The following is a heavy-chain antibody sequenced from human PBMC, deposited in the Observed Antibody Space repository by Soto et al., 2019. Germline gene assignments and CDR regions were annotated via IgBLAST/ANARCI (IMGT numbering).Heavy chain of an antibody. D-gene: IGHD2-21*02. CDR2: INHSGST. CDR3: ARGHPNYGGDYGYYFDY. V-gene: IGHV4-34*01. J-gene: IGHJ4*02. Sequence: QVQLQQWGAGLLKPSETLSLTCAVYGGSFSGYYWSWIRQPPGKGLEWIGEINHSGSTNYNPSLKSRVTISVDTSKNQFSLKLSSVTAADTAVYYCARGHPNYGGDYGYYFDYWGQGTLVTVSS. CDR1: GGSFSGYY.